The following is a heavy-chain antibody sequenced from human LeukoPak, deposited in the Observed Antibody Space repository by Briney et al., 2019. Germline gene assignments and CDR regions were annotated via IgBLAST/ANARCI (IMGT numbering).Heavy chain of an antibody. CDR3: AKALDSIFGVVLTPPALDI. CDR2: ISGSGDTT. D-gene: IGHD3-3*01. CDR1: GFTFESYD. Sequence: PGGSLRLSCAASGFTFESYDMSWVRQAPGKGLEWVSDISGSGDTTYYADSAKGRFSMSRDNSRGTLSLQMNSLRAEDTAVYFCAKALDSIFGVVLTPPALDIWGQGTMVTVSS. V-gene: IGHV3-23*01. J-gene: IGHJ3*02.